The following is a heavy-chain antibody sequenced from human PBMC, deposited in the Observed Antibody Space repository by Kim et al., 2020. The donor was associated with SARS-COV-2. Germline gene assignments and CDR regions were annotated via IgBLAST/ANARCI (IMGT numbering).Heavy chain of an antibody. CDR3: ARESSGWYRHFDY. CDR1: GGSISSYY. J-gene: IGHJ4*02. D-gene: IGHD6-19*01. CDR2: IYYSGST. Sequence: SETLSLTCTVSGGSISSYYWSWIRQPPGKGLEWIGYIYYSGSTNYNPSLKSRVTISVDTSKNQFSLKLSSVTAADTAVYYCARESSGWYRHFDYWGQGTLVTVSS. V-gene: IGHV4-59*13.